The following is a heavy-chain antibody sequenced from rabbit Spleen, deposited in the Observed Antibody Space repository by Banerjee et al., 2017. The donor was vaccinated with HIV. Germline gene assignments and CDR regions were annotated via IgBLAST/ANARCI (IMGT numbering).Heavy chain of an antibody. CDR2: IYTGDGST. CDR1: GFSFNIDYF. J-gene: IGHJ4*01. D-gene: IGHD2-1*01. CDR3: VRGGGGGGDGFDF. Sequence: QSLEESGGGLVKPEGSLTLTCTASGFSFNIDYFPCWVRQAPGKGLEWIACIYTGDGSTRYATWAKGRFTISKTSSTTVTLQMTTPTAADTATYFCVRGGGGGGDGFDFWGPGTLVTVS. V-gene: IGHV1S40*01.